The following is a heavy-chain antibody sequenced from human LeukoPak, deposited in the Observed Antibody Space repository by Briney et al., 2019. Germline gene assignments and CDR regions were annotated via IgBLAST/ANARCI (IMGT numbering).Heavy chain of an antibody. CDR3: ARGGRDGYSS. CDR1: GGSFSGYY. CDR2: INHSGST. J-gene: IGHJ5*02. V-gene: IGHV4-34*01. D-gene: IGHD5-24*01. Sequence: PSETLSLTCVVYGGSFSGYYWSWIRQPPGKGLEWIGEINHSGSTNYNPSLKSRVTISVDTSKNQFSLKLSSVTATDTAVYYCARGGRDGYSSWGQGTLVTVSS.